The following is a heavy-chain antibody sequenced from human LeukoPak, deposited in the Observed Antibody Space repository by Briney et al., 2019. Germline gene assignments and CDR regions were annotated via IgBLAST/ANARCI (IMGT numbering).Heavy chain of an antibody. Sequence: GSLRLSCAASGFTFSSYWMSWVRQAPGEGLEWVANIKQDGSEKYYVDSVKGRFTISRDNAENSLYLQMNSLRAEDTAVYYCARVGCSSTSCFIEAFDIWGQGTMVTVSS. V-gene: IGHV3-7*01. CDR2: IKQDGSEK. J-gene: IGHJ3*02. CDR1: GFTFSSYW. D-gene: IGHD2-2*01. CDR3: ARVGCSSTSCFIEAFDI.